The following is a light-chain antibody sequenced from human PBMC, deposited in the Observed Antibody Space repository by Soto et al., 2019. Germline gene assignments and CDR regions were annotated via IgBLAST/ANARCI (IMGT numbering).Light chain of an antibody. CDR3: SSYTGSSTLV. CDR2: EVS. Sequence: QSVLTQPASVSGSPGQSITISCTGTSSDVGGYNYVSWYQQHPGKAPNLMIYEVSSRPSGVSSRSAGSKSGNTASLTISGLQADDEDDYYGSSYTGSSTLVFGGGTKLTVL. J-gene: IGLJ3*02. V-gene: IGLV2-14*01. CDR1: SSDVGGYNY.